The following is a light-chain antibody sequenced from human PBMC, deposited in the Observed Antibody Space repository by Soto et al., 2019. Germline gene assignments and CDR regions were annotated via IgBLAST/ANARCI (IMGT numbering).Light chain of an antibody. Sequence: EVVMTQSPATLSLSPGERATLSCRASQSVSSNLAWYHHKPGQAPRVLIYGASTRATSIPARFSGSGSGTEFTLTISSLQSEDFAVYSCQQYNDWPPTFGHGTRLEIK. CDR3: QQYNDWPPT. J-gene: IGKJ5*01. CDR1: QSVSSN. V-gene: IGKV3-15*01. CDR2: GAS.